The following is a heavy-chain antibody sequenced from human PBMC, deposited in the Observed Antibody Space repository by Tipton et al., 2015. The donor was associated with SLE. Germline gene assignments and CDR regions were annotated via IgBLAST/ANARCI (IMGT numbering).Heavy chain of an antibody. J-gene: IGHJ4*02. CDR3: ARNYNEPSQAPYSYYDFWSGYWGFDY. D-gene: IGHD3-3*01. CDR2: IWYDGSNK. CDR1: GFTFSSYG. V-gene: IGHV3-33*01. Sequence: RSLRLSCAASGFTFSSYGMHWVRQAPGKGLEWVAVIWYDGSNKYYADSVKGRFTISRDNSKNTLYLQMNSLRAEETAVYYCARNYNEPSQAPYSYYDFWSGYWGFDYWGQGTLDTVSS.